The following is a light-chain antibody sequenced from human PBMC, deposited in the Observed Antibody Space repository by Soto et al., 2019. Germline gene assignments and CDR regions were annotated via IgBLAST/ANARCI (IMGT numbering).Light chain of an antibody. CDR3: CAYAGSYTVL. Sequence: QSALTQPRSVSGSPGQSVTISCTGTSSDVGGYKYVSWYQQHPGKVPKLMMFDVSERPSGVPDRFSGSKSGNTASLNISGLQAEDEADYYCCAYAGSYTVLFGGGTKVTVL. J-gene: IGLJ2*01. CDR1: SSDVGGYKY. CDR2: DVS. V-gene: IGLV2-11*01.